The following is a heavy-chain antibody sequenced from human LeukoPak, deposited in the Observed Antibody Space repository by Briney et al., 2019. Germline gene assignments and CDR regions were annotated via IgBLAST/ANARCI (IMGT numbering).Heavy chain of an antibody. CDR1: GGTFSSYA. J-gene: IGHJ6*03. CDR2: IIPIFGTA. D-gene: IGHD6-6*01. V-gene: IGHV1-69*05. Sequence: SVKVSCRASGGTFSSYAISWVRQAPGQGLEWMGGIIPIFGTANYAQKFQGRVTITTDESTSTAYMELSSLRSEDTAVYYCARVAARLLYYYYMDVWGKGTTVTVSS. CDR3: ARVAARLLYYYYMDV.